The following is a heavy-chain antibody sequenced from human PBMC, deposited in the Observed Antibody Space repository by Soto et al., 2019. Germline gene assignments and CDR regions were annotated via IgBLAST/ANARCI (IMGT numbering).Heavy chain of an antibody. Sequence: PSETLSLTCTVSGGSISSYYWSWIRQPPGKGLEWIGYIYYSGSTNYNPSLKSRVTISVDTSKNQFSLKLSSVTAADTAVYYCARHGGLGVVIDYYFDYWGQGTLVTVSS. D-gene: IGHD3-3*01. CDR1: GGSISSYY. V-gene: IGHV4-59*08. J-gene: IGHJ4*02. CDR3: ARHGGLGVVIDYYFDY. CDR2: IYYSGST.